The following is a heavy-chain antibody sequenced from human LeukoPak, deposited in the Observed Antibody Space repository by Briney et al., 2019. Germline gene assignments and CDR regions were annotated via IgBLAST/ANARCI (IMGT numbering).Heavy chain of an antibody. V-gene: IGHV4-39*01. Sequence: SETLSLTCTVSGDSISTSNSYWGWIRQPPGKGLEWIGILHYSGSTYYNPSLKSRVTISVDTSKNQFSLKLSSVTAADTAVYYCARHPNYYYYYMDVWGKGTTVTISS. CDR1: GDSISTSNSY. CDR3: ARHPNYYYYYMDV. CDR2: LHYSGST. J-gene: IGHJ6*03.